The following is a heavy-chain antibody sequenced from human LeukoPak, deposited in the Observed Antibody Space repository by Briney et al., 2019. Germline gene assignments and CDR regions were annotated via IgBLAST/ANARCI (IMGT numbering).Heavy chain of an antibody. Sequence: PGGSLRLSCAASGFTFSNFGMHWVRQAPGKGLEWVAVISSDGSNKYYADSVKGRFTISRDNTKNTLYVQMNSLRAEDTAVYYRAKGHLPGYSSGWYYFDYWGQGTLVTVSS. CDR1: GFTFSNFG. CDR2: ISSDGSNK. J-gene: IGHJ4*02. V-gene: IGHV3-30*18. D-gene: IGHD6-19*01. CDR3: AKGHLPGYSSGWYYFDY.